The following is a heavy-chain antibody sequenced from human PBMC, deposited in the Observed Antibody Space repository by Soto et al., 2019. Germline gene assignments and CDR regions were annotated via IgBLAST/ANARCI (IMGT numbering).Heavy chain of an antibody. CDR1: DGSINNGDW. Sequence: QVQLQESGTGLVEPSGTLLLTCNVYDGSINNGDWCSWVRQPPGKGLEWIGGVYHNGNTNYNASRKRRVTVSVDKSRNQFSLRLTSVTPANTAVYYCATRGIVGPIYWGQGTLVTVSS. D-gene: IGHD1-26*01. CDR2: VYHNGNT. V-gene: IGHV4-4*02. J-gene: IGHJ4*02. CDR3: ATRGIVGPIY.